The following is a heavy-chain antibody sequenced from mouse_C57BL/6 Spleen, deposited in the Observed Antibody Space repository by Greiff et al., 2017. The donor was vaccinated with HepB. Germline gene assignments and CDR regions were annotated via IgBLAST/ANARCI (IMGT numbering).Heavy chain of an antibody. Sequence: DVKLVESGGGLVQPGGSLKLSCAASGFTFSDYYMYWVRQTPEKRLEWVAYISNGGGSTYYPDTVKGRFTISRDNAKNTLYLQMSRLKSEDTAMYYCARQSSSFSYAMDYWGQGTSVTVSS. V-gene: IGHV5-12*01. J-gene: IGHJ4*01. CDR1: GFTFSDYY. CDR3: ARQSSSFSYAMDY. D-gene: IGHD1-1*01. CDR2: ISNGGGST.